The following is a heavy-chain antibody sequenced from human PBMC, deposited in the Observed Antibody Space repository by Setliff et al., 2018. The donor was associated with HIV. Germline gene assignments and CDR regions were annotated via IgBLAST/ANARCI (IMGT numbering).Heavy chain of an antibody. V-gene: IGHV3-7*01. CDR3: ARVYVANIAAAGPYFDY. CDR2: INPDGRQR. Sequence: GGSLRLSCAVSGFTFTTYWMTWVRQAPGKGLEWVANINPDGRQRNYADSVKGRFTISRDNANDSLYLQMNTLRAEDTAVYYCARVYVANIAAAGPYFDYWGQGTLVTVSS. CDR1: GFTFTTYW. D-gene: IGHD6-13*01. J-gene: IGHJ4*02.